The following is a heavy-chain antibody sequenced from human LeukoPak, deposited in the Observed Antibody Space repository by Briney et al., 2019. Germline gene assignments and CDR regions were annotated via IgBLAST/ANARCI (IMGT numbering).Heavy chain of an antibody. D-gene: IGHD3-3*01. Sequence: ASAKVSCKASGYTYTSYAINWVRQATGQGLEWMGWMNPNSGNTGYAQKFQGRVTMTRNTSISTASMELSSLRSEDTAVYYCARTTIFSYYDFWSGYYPYYYYYYMDVRGKGTTVTV. CDR1: GYTYTSYA. V-gene: IGHV1-8*01. CDR2: MNPNSGNT. CDR3: ARTTIFSYYDFWSGYYPYYYYYYMDV. J-gene: IGHJ6*03.